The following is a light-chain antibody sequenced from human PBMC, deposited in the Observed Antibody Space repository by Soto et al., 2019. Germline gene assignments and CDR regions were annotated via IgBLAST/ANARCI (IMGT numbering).Light chain of an antibody. CDR1: QSISSW. V-gene: IGKV1-5*01. CDR3: QQYNSYLYT. CDR2: DAS. Sequence: DIQMTQSPCTLSASEGDRVTITCRASQSISSWLAWYQQKPGKAPKLLIYDASSLESGVPSRFSGSGSGTEFTLTISSLQPDDFAPYYCQQYNSYLYTIGQGTKLEIK. J-gene: IGKJ2*01.